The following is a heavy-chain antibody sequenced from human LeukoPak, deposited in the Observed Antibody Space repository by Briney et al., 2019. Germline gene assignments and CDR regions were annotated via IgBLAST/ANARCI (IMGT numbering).Heavy chain of an antibody. CDR3: AREEKEGQWLVQYFDY. CDR2: IYSGGST. Sequence: PGGSLRLSCAASGFTVSSNYMSWVRQAPGKGLEWVSVIYSGGSTYYADSVKGGFTISRDNSKNTLYLQMNSLRAEDTAVYYCAREEKEGQWLVQYFDYWGQGTLVTVSS. J-gene: IGHJ4*02. D-gene: IGHD6-19*01. V-gene: IGHV3-66*01. CDR1: GFTVSSNY.